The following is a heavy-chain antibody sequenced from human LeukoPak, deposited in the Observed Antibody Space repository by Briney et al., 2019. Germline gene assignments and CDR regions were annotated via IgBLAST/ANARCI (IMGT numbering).Heavy chain of an antibody. CDR2: IYHSGST. D-gene: IGHD3-22*01. CDR1: GYSISSDYY. CDR3: ASLGYDSSGYYYSWYFDL. Sequence: SETLSLTCTVSGYSISSDYYWGWIRQPPGKGLEWIGSIYHSGSTYYNPSLKSRVTISVDTSKNQFSLKLSSVTAADTAVYYCASLGYDSSGYYYSWYFDLWGRGTLVTVSS. V-gene: IGHV4-38-2*02. J-gene: IGHJ2*01.